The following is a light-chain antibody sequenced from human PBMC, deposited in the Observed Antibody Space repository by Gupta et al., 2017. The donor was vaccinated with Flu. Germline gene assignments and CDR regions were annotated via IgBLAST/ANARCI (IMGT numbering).Light chain of an antibody. CDR2: GAS. V-gene: IGKV3D-15*01. Sequence: PSTLSVSAGERATLTCRASQNIRNNLAWYQQRPGQAPRLLIFGASTRASGTPARFSGSVSGTEFILTISSLEPEDFAVYYCQQDNDWPKTFGQGTKVEIK. CDR1: QNIRNN. CDR3: QQDNDWPKT. J-gene: IGKJ1*01.